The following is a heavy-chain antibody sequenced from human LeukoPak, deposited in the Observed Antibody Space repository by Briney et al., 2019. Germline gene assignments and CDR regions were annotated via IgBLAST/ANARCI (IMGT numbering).Heavy chain of an antibody. D-gene: IGHD6-19*01. J-gene: IGHJ5*02. CDR1: GGSISNTNW. CDR3: TREIAVSDNWFDP. Sequence: SGTLSLTCAVSGGSISNTNWGWSWVRQPPGKGLEWIGEIYPSGSTNYNSSLKSRVTISVDKSKNQFSLKLTSVTAADTAVYYCTREIAVSDNWFDPWGQGTLVTVSS. V-gene: IGHV4-4*02. CDR2: IYPSGST.